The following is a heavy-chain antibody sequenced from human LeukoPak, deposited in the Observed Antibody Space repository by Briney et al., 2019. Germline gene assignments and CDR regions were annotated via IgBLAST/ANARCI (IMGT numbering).Heavy chain of an antibody. J-gene: IGHJ4*02. Sequence: GGSLRLSCSASGFTFSTYWMSWFRQAPGKGLEWVGFIRSKAYGGTTEYAASVKGRFTISRDDSKSIAYLQMNSLKTEDTAVYYCTRGRDAITMVRGVIIFGGSTLYYFDYWGQGTLVTVSS. CDR2: IRSKAYGGTT. D-gene: IGHD3-10*01. CDR1: GFTFSTYW. V-gene: IGHV3-49*03. CDR3: TRGRDAITMVRGVIIFGGSTLYYFDY.